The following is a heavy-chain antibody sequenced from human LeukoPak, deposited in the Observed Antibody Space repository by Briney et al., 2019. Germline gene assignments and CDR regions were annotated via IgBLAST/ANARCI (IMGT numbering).Heavy chain of an antibody. CDR3: APGYCSSSSCTHYFEY. CDR2: ISSSSNTI. J-gene: IGHJ4*02. V-gene: IGHV3-48*04. CDR1: GFTFSTYS. Sequence: GGSLRLSCAASGFTFSTYSMNWVRQAPGKGLEWVSYISSSSNTIYYVDSVKGRFTISRDNGKDSLYLRMNSLRAEDTAVYYCAPGYCSSSSCTHYFEYWGQGPWSPSPQ. D-gene: IGHD2-2*01.